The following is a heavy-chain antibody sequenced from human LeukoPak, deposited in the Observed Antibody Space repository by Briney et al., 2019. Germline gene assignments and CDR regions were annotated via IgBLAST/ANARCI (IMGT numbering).Heavy chain of an antibody. CDR2: ISAYNGNT. J-gene: IGHJ4*02. V-gene: IGHV1-18*01. Sequence: ASVKVSCKASGYTFTSYGISWVRQAPGQGLEWMGWISAYNGNTNYAQKLQGRVTMTTDTSTSTAYMELRSLRSDDTAVYYCAREAPYCGSGGFDYWGQGTLVTVSS. D-gene: IGHD3-10*01. CDR3: AREAPYCGSGGFDY. CDR1: GYTFTSYG.